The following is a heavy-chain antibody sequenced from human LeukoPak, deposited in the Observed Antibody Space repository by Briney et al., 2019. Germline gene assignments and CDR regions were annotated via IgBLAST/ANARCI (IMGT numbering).Heavy chain of an antibody. CDR1: GGSISSYY. CDR3: ARMVIRAYCSGGSCYEHAFDI. Sequence: SETLSLTCTVSGGSISSYYWSWIRQPPGKGLEWIGCIYYSGSSNCNPSLKSRVTMSVDTSKNQFSLKLRSVTAADTAVYYCARMVIRAYCSGGSCYEHAFDIWGQGTMVTVSS. D-gene: IGHD2-15*01. V-gene: IGHV4-59*08. J-gene: IGHJ3*02. CDR2: IYYSGSS.